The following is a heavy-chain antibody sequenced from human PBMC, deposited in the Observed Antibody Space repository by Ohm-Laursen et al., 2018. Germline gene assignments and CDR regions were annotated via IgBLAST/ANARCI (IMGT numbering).Heavy chain of an antibody. CDR2: ISGSAYDT. V-gene: IGHV3-23*01. CDR1: GFSFSSYA. Sequence: GSLRLSCTASGFSFSSYAMNWVRQAPGKGLEWVSGISGSAYDTYYADSVKGRFTISRDNSQNTLYLQMNSLRAEDTAVYYCAKNDDSGDYPNWFDPWGQGTLVTVSS. D-gene: IGHD4-17*01. J-gene: IGHJ5*02. CDR3: AKNDDSGDYPNWFDP.